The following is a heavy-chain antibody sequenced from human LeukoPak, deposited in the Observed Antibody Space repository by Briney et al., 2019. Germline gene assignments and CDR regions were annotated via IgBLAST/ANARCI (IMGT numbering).Heavy chain of an antibody. Sequence: ASVKVACKASGYTFTSYYMHWVRQAPGQGLEWMGIINPSGGSTSYAQKFECRVTMTRDTSTSTVYMELSSLRSEDTAVYYCARDGGGILTGFESRWFDPWGQGTLVTVSS. J-gene: IGHJ5*02. CDR2: INPSGGST. CDR1: GYTFTSYY. V-gene: IGHV1-46*01. D-gene: IGHD3-9*01. CDR3: ARDGGGILTGFESRWFDP.